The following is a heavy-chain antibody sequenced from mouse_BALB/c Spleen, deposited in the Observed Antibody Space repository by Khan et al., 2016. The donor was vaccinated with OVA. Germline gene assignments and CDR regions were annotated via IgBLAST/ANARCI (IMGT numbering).Heavy chain of an antibody. CDR1: GFSLTSYD. Sequence: QVQLKQSGPGLVAPSLSLSITCTVSGFSLTSYDISWIRQPPGKGLQWLGVIWTGGDTNYNSAFMSRPSISKDNSKSQVFLKINSLLTADTAIYYCVRGAYFDYWGQGTTLTVSS. V-gene: IGHV2-9-2*01. CDR3: VRGAYFDY. J-gene: IGHJ2*01. CDR2: IWTGGDT.